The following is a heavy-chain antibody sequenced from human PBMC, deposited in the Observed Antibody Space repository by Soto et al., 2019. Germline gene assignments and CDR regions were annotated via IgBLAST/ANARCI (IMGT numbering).Heavy chain of an antibody. Sequence: EVQLVESGGGLVKPGESLRLSCAASGFTLSDAWLSWVRQAPGTGLEWIGRIKSKPDGGTIDYAAPVKGRFTISRDESENTLFLQMNSLKTEDTAVYYCTTESYWIFGEDYMDVWGKGTTVTVSS. CDR2: IKSKPDGGTI. V-gene: IGHV3-15*01. D-gene: IGHD2-2*03. J-gene: IGHJ6*03. CDR3: TTESYWIFGEDYMDV. CDR1: GFTLSDAW.